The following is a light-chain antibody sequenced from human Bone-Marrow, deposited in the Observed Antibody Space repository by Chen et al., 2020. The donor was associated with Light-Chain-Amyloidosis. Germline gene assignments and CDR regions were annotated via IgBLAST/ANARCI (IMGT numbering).Light chain of an antibody. J-gene: IGLJ1*01. V-gene: IGLV2-14*01. CDR2: DVS. CDR3: SSYTTSGTHV. CDR1: SSDVGTYNF. Sequence: QSALTQPASVPGSPVQSITISCTGTSSDVGTYNFVSWYQQHPGKAPKVLIYDVSNRPSGVSNRFSGSKSGNTASLTISGLQAEDEADYYCSSYTTSGTHVFGTGTKVTVL.